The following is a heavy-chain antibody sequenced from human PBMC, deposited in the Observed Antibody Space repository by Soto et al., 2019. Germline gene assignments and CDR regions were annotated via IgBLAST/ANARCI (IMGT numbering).Heavy chain of an antibody. J-gene: IGHJ4*02. CDR1: GYTFPIYD. CDR2: MNPNSGNT. CDR3: ARGFCSSTSCHFDY. D-gene: IGHD2-2*01. V-gene: IGHV1-8*01. Sequence: QVQLVQSGAEVKKPGVSVKVSCKASGYTFPIYDSNWVRQATGQGLEWLGWMNPNSGNTGYAQKFQGRVTMTRNTSINTAYMELSSLRSEDTAVYYCARGFCSSTSCHFDYWGQGTLVTVSS.